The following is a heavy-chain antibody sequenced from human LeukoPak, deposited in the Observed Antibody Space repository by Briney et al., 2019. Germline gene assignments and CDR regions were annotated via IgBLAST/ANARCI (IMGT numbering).Heavy chain of an antibody. J-gene: IGHJ5*02. Sequence: SETLSLTCTVSGASISTYHWSWIRQPARKGLEWIGRIFTSGSTSYNPSLKSRVTISVDKSKNQFSLKLSSVTAADTAVYYCARDLEHCDSTSCHNWFDPWGQGTLVTVSS. CDR3: ARDLEHCDSTSCHNWFDP. D-gene: IGHD2-2*01. V-gene: IGHV4-4*07. CDR1: GASISTYH. CDR2: IFTSGST.